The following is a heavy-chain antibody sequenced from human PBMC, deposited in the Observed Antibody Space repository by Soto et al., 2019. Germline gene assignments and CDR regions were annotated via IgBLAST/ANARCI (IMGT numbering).Heavy chain of an antibody. CDR1: GGTFSSYT. D-gene: IGHD3-10*01. CDR2: IIPILGIA. Sequence: QVQLVQSGAEVKKPGSSVKVSCKASGGTFSSYTISWVRQAPGQGLEWMGRIIPILGIANYAQKFQGRVTITADKSTSTAYIELSSLRSEYTAVYYCARDRARVTMVRGGTYFDYWGQGTLVTVSS. CDR3: ARDRARVTMVRGGTYFDY. J-gene: IGHJ4*02. V-gene: IGHV1-69*08.